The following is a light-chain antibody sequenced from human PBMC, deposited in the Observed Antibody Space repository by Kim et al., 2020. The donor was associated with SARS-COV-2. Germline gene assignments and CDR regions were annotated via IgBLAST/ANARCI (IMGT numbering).Light chain of an antibody. CDR2: AAS. Sequence: DIQLTQSPSSLSASVGDRVTLSCRASQSISRYLNWYQLKPGKAPQLLIFAASNLQSGVPSRFSGSGSGTDFTLTISGLHPEDFATYYCEQSYIDPVFGQGTKVDIK. CDR1: QSISRY. V-gene: IGKV1-39*01. CDR3: EQSYIDPV. J-gene: IGKJ1*01.